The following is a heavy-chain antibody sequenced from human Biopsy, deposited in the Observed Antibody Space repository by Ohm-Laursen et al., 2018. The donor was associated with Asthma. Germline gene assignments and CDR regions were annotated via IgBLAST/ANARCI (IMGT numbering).Heavy chain of an antibody. CDR1: GSTFSIYD. V-gene: IGHV3-30*03. CDR2: ISYDGGNK. CDR3: ARTHERWTSIQDDALDI. D-gene: IGHD4-23*01. J-gene: IGHJ3*02. Sequence: SLRLSCAASGSTFSIYDIHWVRQAPGKGLEWVAVISYDGGNKFYGDSVKGRFTLSRDNSRNTLYLQMNSLRVEDTAIYYCARTHERWTSIQDDALDIWGQGTMVIVSS.